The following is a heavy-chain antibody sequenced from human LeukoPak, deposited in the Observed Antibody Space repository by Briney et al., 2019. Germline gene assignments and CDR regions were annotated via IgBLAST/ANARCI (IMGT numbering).Heavy chain of an antibody. J-gene: IGHJ3*02. CDR2: VYTSGST. D-gene: IGHD3-10*01. V-gene: IGHV4-4*07. Sequence: PSETLSLACTVSGDSISGFFWSWIRQPAGKGLEWIGHVYTSGSTNYNPSLKSRVTMSVDTSKNQFSLKLSSVTAADTAVYYCPITMIRGVIITDAFDIWGQGTMVTLSS. CDR1: GDSISGFF. CDR3: PITMIRGVIITDAFDI.